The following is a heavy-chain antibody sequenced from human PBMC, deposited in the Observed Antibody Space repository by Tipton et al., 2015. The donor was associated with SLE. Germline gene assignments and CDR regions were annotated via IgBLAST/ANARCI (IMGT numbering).Heavy chain of an antibody. CDR2: VHTSGTT. V-gene: IGHV4-4*07. J-gene: IGHJ4*02. Sequence: LRLSCAVYGGSFSGYYWSWIRQPARKGLEWIGHVHTSGTTDYNPSLRSRVTMSADPSKNQFSLKLRSVTAADTAVYYCARDGYSSGWDGDFDYWGQGTLVTVSS. D-gene: IGHD6-19*01. CDR3: ARDGYSSGWDGDFDY. CDR1: GGSFSGYY.